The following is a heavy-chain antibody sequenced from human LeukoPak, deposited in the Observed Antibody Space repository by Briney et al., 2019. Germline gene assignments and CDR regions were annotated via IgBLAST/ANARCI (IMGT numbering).Heavy chain of an antibody. V-gene: IGHV3-23*01. D-gene: IGHD1-1*01. CDR2: INGSGGST. Sequence: QTGGSLRLSCAASGFTFSSYAMSWVRQAPGKGLEWVSDINGSGGSTYYADSVKGRFTISRDNAKNSLYLQMNSLRAEDTAVYYCARAGTADYWGQGTLVTVSS. CDR1: GFTFSSYA. J-gene: IGHJ4*02. CDR3: ARAGTADY.